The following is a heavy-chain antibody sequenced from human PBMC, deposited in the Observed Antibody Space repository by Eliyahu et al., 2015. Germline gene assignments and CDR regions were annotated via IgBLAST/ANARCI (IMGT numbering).Heavy chain of an antibody. V-gene: IGHV4-4*07. CDR2: IYXSGST. CDR3: ARGYLGWTGGYSYGYEDY. J-gene: IGHJ4*02. Sequence: QVQLQESGPGLVKPSETLSLTCTVSGGXISSYYWSWIRQPAGKGLEWIGRIYXSGSTNYNPSLKSRVTMSVDTSKNQFSLKLSSVTAADTAVYYCARGYLGWTGGYSYGYEDYWGQGTLVTVSS. CDR1: GGXISSYY. D-gene: IGHD5-18*01.